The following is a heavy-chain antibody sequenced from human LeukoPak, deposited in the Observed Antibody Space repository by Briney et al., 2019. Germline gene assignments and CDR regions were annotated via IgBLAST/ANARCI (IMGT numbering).Heavy chain of an antibody. CDR2: ISGDSGKI. D-gene: IGHD6-6*01. Sequence: PGRSLRLSCAASGFTFDDYAMHWVRQAPGKGLEWVSGISGDSGKIYYADSVKGRFTISRDNSKNTLFLQMNSLRAEDTAVYYCAKDRVAARPFDYWGQGALVTVSS. J-gene: IGHJ4*02. CDR1: GFTFDDYA. V-gene: IGHV3-23*01. CDR3: AKDRVAARPFDY.